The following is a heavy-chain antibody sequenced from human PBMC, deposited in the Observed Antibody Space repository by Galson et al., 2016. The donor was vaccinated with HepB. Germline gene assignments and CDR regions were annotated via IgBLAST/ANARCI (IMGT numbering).Heavy chain of an antibody. Sequence: QSGAEVKKPGESLKISCQTSGYNFINLWIGWVRQMPGQGLEWMGAIFPANSEIKYSPSFQGQVTISADKSSATAYLQWDSLKATDSAHYYCVRQGTTVATPVLYWGLGTLVTVSS. V-gene: IGHV5-51*01. CDR2: IFPANSEI. CDR3: VRQGTTVATPVLY. D-gene: IGHD4-23*01. CDR1: GYNFINLW. J-gene: IGHJ4*02.